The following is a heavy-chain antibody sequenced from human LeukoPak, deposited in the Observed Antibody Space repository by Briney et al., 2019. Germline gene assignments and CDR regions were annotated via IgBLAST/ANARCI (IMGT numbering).Heavy chain of an antibody. CDR3: ARDLLPDAFDI. V-gene: IGHV3-21*01. CDR2: ISSSSTYI. Sequence: KTGGSLRLSCAASGFTFSSYSLNWVRQAPGKGLEWVSCISSSSTYIYYADSVKGRFTISRDNAKNSLYLQMNSLRAEDTAVYYCARDLLPDAFDIWGQGTMVTVSS. J-gene: IGHJ3*02. CDR1: GFTFSSYS.